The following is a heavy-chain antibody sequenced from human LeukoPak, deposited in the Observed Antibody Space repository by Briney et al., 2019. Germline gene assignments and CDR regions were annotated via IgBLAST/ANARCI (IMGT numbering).Heavy chain of an antibody. CDR1: GFTFSSYA. CDR3: ASQREQWLARNEFDY. CDR2: ISGSGGST. V-gene: IGHV3-23*01. J-gene: IGHJ4*02. Sequence: GGSLRLSCAASGFTFSSYAMSWVRQAPGKGLERVSAISGSGGSTYYADSVKGRFTISRDNSKNTLYLQMNSLRAEDTAVYYCASQREQWLARNEFDYWGQGTLVTVSS. D-gene: IGHD6-19*01.